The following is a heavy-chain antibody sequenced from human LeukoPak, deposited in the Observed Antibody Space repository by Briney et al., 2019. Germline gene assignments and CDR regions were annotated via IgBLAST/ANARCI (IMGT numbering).Heavy chain of an antibody. D-gene: IGHD3-10*01. J-gene: IGHJ4*02. V-gene: IGHV3-23*01. CDR1: GFTFTTYG. Sequence: GGSLRLSCAASGFTFTTYGMNWVRQAPGKGLEWVSAISGSGGSTYYADSVKGRFTISRDNSKNTLYLQMNSLRAEDTAVYYCAKLGTITMVRGVTYTPGYWGQGTLVTVSS. CDR2: ISGSGGST. CDR3: AKLGTITMVRGVTYTPGY.